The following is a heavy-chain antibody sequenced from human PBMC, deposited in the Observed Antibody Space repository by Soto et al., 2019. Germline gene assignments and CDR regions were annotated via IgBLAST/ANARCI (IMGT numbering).Heavy chain of an antibody. CDR2: ISSSSSYI. Sequence: EVQLVESGGGLVKPGGSLRLSCAASGFTFSSYSMNWVRQAPGKGLEWVSSISSSSSYIYYADSVKGRFTISRDNAKNPLLLQMNSLGAEETAVYYCASDQPGYSYGYGLGYWGQGTLVTVSS. D-gene: IGHD5-18*01. CDR3: ASDQPGYSYGYGLGY. CDR1: GFTFSSYS. V-gene: IGHV3-21*01. J-gene: IGHJ4*02.